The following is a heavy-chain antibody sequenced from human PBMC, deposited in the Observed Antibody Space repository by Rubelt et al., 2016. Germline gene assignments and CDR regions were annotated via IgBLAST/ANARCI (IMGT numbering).Heavy chain of an antibody. V-gene: IGHV2-5*02. J-gene: IGHJ4*02. CDR2: IYWDDDK. CDR1: GFSLSTSRVG. D-gene: IGHD6-19*01. Sequence: QITLKESGPTLVKPTQTLTLTCTFSGFSLSTSRVGVGWIRHPPGKALEWLALIYWDDDKRYSPSLKNRPTITKNTSKNQVVLTMTNMDPVDTATYHCAHKFNSGFDRWGQGTLVTVSS. CDR3: AHKFNSGFDR.